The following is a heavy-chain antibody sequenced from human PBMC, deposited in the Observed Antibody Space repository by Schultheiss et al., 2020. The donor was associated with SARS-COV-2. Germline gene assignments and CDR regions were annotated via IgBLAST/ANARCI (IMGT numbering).Heavy chain of an antibody. CDR1: GGSINSDNW. CDR3: ARDRPDPHGMDV. J-gene: IGHJ6*02. V-gene: IGHV4-4*02. CDR2: IYHDGST. D-gene: IGHD6-6*01. Sequence: GSLRLSCAVSGGSINSDNWWSWVRQPPGKGLEWIGEIYHDGSTNYNPSLRSRVTISVDTSKNQFSLKLSSVTAADTAVYYCARDRPDPHGMDVWGQGTTVTVSS.